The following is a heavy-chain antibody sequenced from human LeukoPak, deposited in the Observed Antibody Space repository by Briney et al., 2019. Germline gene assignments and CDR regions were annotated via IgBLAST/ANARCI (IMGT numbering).Heavy chain of an antibody. CDR2: ISGSGGNT. CDR3: AKDQYGGNPQYYFDY. Sequence: TGGSLRLSRAASGFTFSSYAMSWVRQAPGKGLEWVSAISGSGGNTYYADSVKGRFTISRDNSKNTLYLQMNSLRAEDTAIYYCAKDQYGGNPQYYFDYWGQGTLVTVSS. V-gene: IGHV3-23*01. J-gene: IGHJ4*02. CDR1: GFTFSSYA. D-gene: IGHD4-23*01.